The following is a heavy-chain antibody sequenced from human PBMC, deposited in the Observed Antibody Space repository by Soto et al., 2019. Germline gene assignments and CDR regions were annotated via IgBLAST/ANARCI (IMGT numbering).Heavy chain of an antibody. CDR3: ASIPTIAVAVPY. Sequence: GGSLRLSCAASGFTFSSYGMHWVRQAPGKGLEWVAVIWYDGSNKYYADSVKGRFTISRDNSKNTLYLQMNSLRAEDTAVYYCASIPTIAVAVPYWGQGTLVTVSS. D-gene: IGHD6-19*01. CDR1: GFTFSSYG. J-gene: IGHJ4*02. CDR2: IWYDGSNK. V-gene: IGHV3-33*01.